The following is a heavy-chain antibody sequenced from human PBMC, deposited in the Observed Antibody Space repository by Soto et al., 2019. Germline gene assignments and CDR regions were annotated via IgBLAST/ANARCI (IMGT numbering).Heavy chain of an antibody. CDR3: ARVPSAGTSHYFDY. Sequence: PSETLSLTCAVSGYSISSGYYWGWLRQPPGKGLEWIGSIYHGGSTYYNPSLNSRVTLSVDTSKNQFSLKLSSVTAADTAVYYCARVPSAGTSHYFDYWGQGTLVTVSS. CDR2: IYHGGST. D-gene: IGHD6-19*01. CDR1: GYSISSGYY. J-gene: IGHJ4*02. V-gene: IGHV4-38-2*01.